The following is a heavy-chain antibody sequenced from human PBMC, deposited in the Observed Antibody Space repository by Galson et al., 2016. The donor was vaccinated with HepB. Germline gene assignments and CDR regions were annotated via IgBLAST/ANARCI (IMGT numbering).Heavy chain of an antibody. Sequence: SETLSLTCTVSAGSTSPFFCSWIRQPPGKGLEWIAYIHYSGTTNYNPSINSRVTISLDTSKTQFALKVTSVTAADTPVYYCARSYAGYAFDIWGQGTMVTVSS. V-gene: IGHV4-59*01. D-gene: IGHD3-10*01. CDR1: AGSTSPFF. CDR2: IHYSGTT. CDR3: ARSYAGYAFDI. J-gene: IGHJ3*02.